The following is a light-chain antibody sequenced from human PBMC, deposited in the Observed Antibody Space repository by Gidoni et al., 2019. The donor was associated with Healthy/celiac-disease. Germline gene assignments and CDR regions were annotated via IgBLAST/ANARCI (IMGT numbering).Light chain of an antibody. CDR2: RNN. Sequence: QSVLTQPPSASGTPGQRVTISCSGSSSNIGSNYVYCYQHLPGTAPKLLNYRNNQRPSGVPDRFSGSKSGTSASLAISGLRSEDEADYYCAAWDDSLSGPVFGGGTKLTVL. J-gene: IGLJ2*01. CDR3: AAWDDSLSGPV. CDR1: SSNIGSNY. V-gene: IGLV1-47*01.